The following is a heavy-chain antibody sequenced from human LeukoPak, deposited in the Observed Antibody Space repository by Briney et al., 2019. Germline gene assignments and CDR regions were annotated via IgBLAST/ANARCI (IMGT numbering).Heavy chain of an antibody. CDR3: ARSTYYYGSGPHFDY. D-gene: IGHD3-10*01. Sequence: PSETLSLTCTASGGSISSYYWSWIRQPPGKGLEWIGYIYYSGSTNYNPSLKSRVTISVDTSRNQFSLKLSSVTAADTAVYYCARSTYYYGSGPHFDYWGQGTLVTVSA. CDR1: GGSISSYY. J-gene: IGHJ4*02. V-gene: IGHV4-59*08. CDR2: IYYSGST.